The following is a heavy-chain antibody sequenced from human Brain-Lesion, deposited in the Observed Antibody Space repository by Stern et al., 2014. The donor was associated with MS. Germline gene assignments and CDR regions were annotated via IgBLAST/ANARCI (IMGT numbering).Heavy chain of an antibody. CDR2: NNTNTGGT. D-gene: IGHD3-3*01. CDR3: ARDQRGITIFGVVTDYYYLGMDV. Sequence: VQLVQSGAEVKKPGASVKVSCKTSGYIFTGYYIHWVRQAPGQGLEWMAWNNTNTGGTKYAQKFQGRVTMSRDTSISTAYVELSSLTSDDTAVYYCARDQRGITIFGVVTDYYYLGMDVWGQGTTVTVSS. V-gene: IGHV1-2*02. CDR1: GYIFTGYY. J-gene: IGHJ6*02.